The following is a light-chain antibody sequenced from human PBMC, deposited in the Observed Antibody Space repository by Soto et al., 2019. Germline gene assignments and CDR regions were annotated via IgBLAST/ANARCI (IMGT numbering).Light chain of an antibody. V-gene: IGLV2-23*03. CDR3: CSYAGRITFAV. Sequence: QSALTQPASVSGSPGQSITISCSGISSEVGSHDLVSWYQQNPGKAPKLIIYEGSKRPSGVSNRFSGSKSGNTASLTISGLQAEDEADYYCCSYAGRITFAVFGGGTKVTVL. CDR2: EGS. J-gene: IGLJ3*02. CDR1: SSEVGSHDL.